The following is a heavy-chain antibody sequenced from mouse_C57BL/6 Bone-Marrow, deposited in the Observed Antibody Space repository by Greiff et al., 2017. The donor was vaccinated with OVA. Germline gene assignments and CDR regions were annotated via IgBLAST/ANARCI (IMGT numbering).Heavy chain of an antibody. CDR1: GFSLTSYG. CDR2: IWRGGST. D-gene: IGHD1-1*01. V-gene: IGHV2-5*01. J-gene: IGHJ1*03. CDR3: AKRGYGSSPWYFDV. Sequence: VKLVESGPGLVQPSQSLSITCTVSGFSLTSYGVHWVRQSPGKGLEWLGVIWRGGSTDYNAAFMSRLSITKDNSKSQVFFKMNSLQADDTAIYYCAKRGYGSSPWYFDVWGTGTTVTVSS.